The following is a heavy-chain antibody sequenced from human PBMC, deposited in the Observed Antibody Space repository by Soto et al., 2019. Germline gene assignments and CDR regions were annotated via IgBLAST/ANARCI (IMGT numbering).Heavy chain of an antibody. Sequence: PGGSLRLSCAASGFTFSSYAMSWVRQAPGKGLEWVSAISGSGGSTYYADSVKGRFTISRDNSKNTLYLQMNSLRAEDTAVYYCAKVLDPGYCSSTSCYVGYYYYMDVWGKGTTVTVSS. V-gene: IGHV3-23*01. J-gene: IGHJ6*03. D-gene: IGHD2-2*01. CDR2: ISGSGGST. CDR3: AKVLDPGYCSSTSCYVGYYYYMDV. CDR1: GFTFSSYA.